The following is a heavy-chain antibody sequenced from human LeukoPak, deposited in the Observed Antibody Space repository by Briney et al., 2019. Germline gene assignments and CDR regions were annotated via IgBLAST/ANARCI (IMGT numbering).Heavy chain of an antibody. CDR2: ISGSGDST. V-gene: IGHV3-23*01. D-gene: IGHD3-10*01. CDR1: GFTFSSYG. Sequence: GGSLRLSCAASGFTFSSYGMHWVRQAPGKGLEWVSTISGSGDSTCHADSVKGRFTISRDNSKNTLSLQMNSLRAEDTAVYFCARDYFGSGTYYPYQYYGMDVWGQGTTVTVSS. CDR3: ARDYFGSGTYYPYQYYGMDV. J-gene: IGHJ6*02.